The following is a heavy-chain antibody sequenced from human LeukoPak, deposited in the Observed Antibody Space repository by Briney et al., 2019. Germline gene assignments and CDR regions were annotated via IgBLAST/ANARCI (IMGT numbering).Heavy chain of an antibody. CDR2: IYYSGST. CDR1: GGSISSYY. Sequence: SETLSLTCTVSGGSISSYYWSWIRQPPGKGLEWIGYIYYSGSTNHNPSLKSRVTISVDTSKNQFSLKLSSVTAADTAVYYCARGPLPYFDYWGQGTLVTVSS. V-gene: IGHV4-59*01. CDR3: ARGPLPYFDY. D-gene: IGHD3-16*02. J-gene: IGHJ4*02.